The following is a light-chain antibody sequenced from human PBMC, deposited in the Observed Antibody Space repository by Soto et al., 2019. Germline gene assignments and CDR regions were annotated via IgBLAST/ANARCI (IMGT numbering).Light chain of an antibody. Sequence: QSVLTQPASVSGSPGQSITISCTGTSSDIDVYDLVSWYRQYPGKAPKLMIYGVSKRPSGVSDRFSGSKSGNTASLTISGLQTGDEADYYCCSYAGFTTYVFGSGTKVTVL. CDR2: GVS. V-gene: IGLV2-23*02. CDR1: SSDIDVYDL. J-gene: IGLJ1*01. CDR3: CSYAGFTTYV.